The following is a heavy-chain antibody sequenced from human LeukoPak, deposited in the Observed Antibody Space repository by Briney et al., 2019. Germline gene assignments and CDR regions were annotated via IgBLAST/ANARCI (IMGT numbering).Heavy chain of an antibody. CDR3: ARVSVGAPGFGY. V-gene: IGHV3-7*01. CDR2: INEDGSEK. D-gene: IGHD1-26*01. CDR1: GFSCSSYW. J-gene: IGHJ4*02. Sequence: PGGSLRLSCSASGFSCSSYWMSWVRQAPGKGLEWVAHINEDGSEKYYADSVKGRFFISRDNAAKTLSLQMNRLRDADTAVYYCARVSVGAPGFGYWGQGNLVTVSS.